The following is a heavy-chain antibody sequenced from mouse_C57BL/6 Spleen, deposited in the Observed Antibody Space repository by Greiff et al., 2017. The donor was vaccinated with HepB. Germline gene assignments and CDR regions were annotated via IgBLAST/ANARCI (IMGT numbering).Heavy chain of an antibody. J-gene: IGHJ4*01. D-gene: IGHD2-1*01. Sequence: VQLQQSGPELVKPGASVKISCKASGYAFSSTWMNWVKQRPGKGLEWIGRIYPGDGDTNYNGKFKGKATLTADKSSSTAYMQLSSLTSEDSAVYFCGYGNDAMDYWGQGTSVTVSS. CDR2: IYPGDGDT. CDR1: GYAFSSTW. V-gene: IGHV1-82*01. CDR3: GYGNDAMDY.